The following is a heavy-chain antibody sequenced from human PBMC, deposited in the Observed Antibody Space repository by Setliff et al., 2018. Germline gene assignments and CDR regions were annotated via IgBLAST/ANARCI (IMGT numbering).Heavy chain of an antibody. CDR1: GFIFKNHA. CDR2: VSGGGDYT. J-gene: IGHJ4*02. CDR3: SKAALDLELDS. V-gene: IGHV3-23*01. D-gene: IGHD1-1*01. Sequence: PGGSLRLSCEASGFIFKNHALTRVRQVPGKGLEWVSAVSGGGDYTYYADSVKGRFTISRDNSKNTVYLHIKSLRADDTAVYFCSKAALDLELDSWGQGTLVTVSS.